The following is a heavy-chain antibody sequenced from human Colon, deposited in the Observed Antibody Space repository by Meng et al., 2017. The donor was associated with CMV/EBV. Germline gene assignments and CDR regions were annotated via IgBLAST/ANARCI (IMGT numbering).Heavy chain of an antibody. D-gene: IGHD5-18*01. CDR1: GGSFSDYY. Sequence: TCAGYGGSFSDYYWSWVRQAPGKGLEWIGEINRVGRTNYNPSLKNRVSILVDTSKNQFSLILNSVTAADTAVYYCARGGATPMVLRYWGQGTLVTVSS. J-gene: IGHJ4*02. CDR3: ARGGATPMVLRY. V-gene: IGHV4-34*01. CDR2: INRVGRT.